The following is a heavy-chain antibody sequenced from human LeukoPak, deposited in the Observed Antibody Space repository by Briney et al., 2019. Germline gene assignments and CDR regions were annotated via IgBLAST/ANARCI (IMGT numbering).Heavy chain of an antibody. D-gene: IGHD3-16*01. V-gene: IGHV1-2*02. CDR1: GYTFTSYG. CDR2: INPNSGGT. J-gene: IGHJ4*02. CDR3: ARVRRWYYDYVWGSYSYFDY. Sequence: ASVKVSCKASGYTFTSYGITWVRQAPGQGLEWMGWINPNSGGTNYAQKFQGRVTMTRDTSISTAYMELSRLRSDDTAVYYCARVRRWYYDYVWGSYSYFDYWGQGTLVTVSS.